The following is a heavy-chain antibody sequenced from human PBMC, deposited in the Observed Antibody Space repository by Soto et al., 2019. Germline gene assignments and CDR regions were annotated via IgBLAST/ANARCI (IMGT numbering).Heavy chain of an antibody. V-gene: IGHV4-4*02. CDR2: IDTSGTT. Sequence: KPSETLSLTCAVSGGSISSSNWWSWVRQPPGKGLEWIGRIDTSGTTNYNPSLKSRVTMSVDASKNHFSLNLSSVTAADTAVYYCARGPRGYVYYHGMDVWGQGTTVTVSS. D-gene: IGHD3-10*01. CDR1: GGSISSSNW. CDR3: ARGPRGYVYYHGMDV. J-gene: IGHJ6*02.